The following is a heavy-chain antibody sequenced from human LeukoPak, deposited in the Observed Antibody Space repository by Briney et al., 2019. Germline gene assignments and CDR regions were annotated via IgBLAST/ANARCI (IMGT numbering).Heavy chain of an antibody. Sequence: ASVTVSCKASGYTFTSYGISWVRQAPGQGLEWMGWISAYNGNTNYAQKLQGRVTMTTDTSTSTAYMELRSLRSDDTAVYYCAREAQYYDFWSGTDYWGQGTLVTVSS. D-gene: IGHD3-3*01. CDR2: ISAYNGNT. CDR3: AREAQYYDFWSGTDY. J-gene: IGHJ4*02. V-gene: IGHV1-18*04. CDR1: GYTFTSYG.